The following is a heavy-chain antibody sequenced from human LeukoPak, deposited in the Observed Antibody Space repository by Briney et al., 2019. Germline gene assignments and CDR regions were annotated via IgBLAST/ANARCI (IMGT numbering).Heavy chain of an antibody. J-gene: IGHJ4*02. CDR3: ARGAQRGYFDY. CDR2: IYYSGST. V-gene: IGHV4-59*01. Sequence: SETLSLTCTVSGGSISSYYWSWIRQPPGKGLEWIGYIYYSGSTNYNPSLKSRVTLSVDTSKNQFSLKLSSVTAADTAVYYCARGAQRGYFDYWGQGTLVTVSS. D-gene: IGHD3-10*01. CDR1: GGSISSYY.